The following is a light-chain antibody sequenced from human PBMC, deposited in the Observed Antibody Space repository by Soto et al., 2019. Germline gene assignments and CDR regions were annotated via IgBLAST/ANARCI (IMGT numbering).Light chain of an antibody. Sequence: QSVLTQPASVSGSPGQSITISCTGTSSDIGGYNYVSWYQHHPGKDPKLIIYDVTNRPSGVSTRFSGSKSGNTACLTISGLQAEDEADYYCNSFTSSSTRGVFGGGTQLTVL. CDR2: DVT. J-gene: IGLJ2*01. V-gene: IGLV2-14*03. CDR1: SSDIGGYNY. CDR3: NSFTSSSTRGV.